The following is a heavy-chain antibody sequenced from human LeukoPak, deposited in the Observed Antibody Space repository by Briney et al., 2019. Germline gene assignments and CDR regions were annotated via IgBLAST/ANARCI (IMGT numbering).Heavy chain of an antibody. J-gene: IGHJ3*02. CDR1: GGSISSYY. CDR2: MYYSGST. D-gene: IGHD3-3*01. Sequence: SETLSLTCTVSGGSISSYYWGWIRQPPGKGLEWIGSMYYSGSTYYNPPLKSRATISVDTSKNQFSLKMSSVTAADTAVYYCASVHQIRRSGYHNGISAFDIWGHGTKVTVS. V-gene: IGHV4-39*07. CDR3: ASVHQIRRSGYHNGISAFDI.